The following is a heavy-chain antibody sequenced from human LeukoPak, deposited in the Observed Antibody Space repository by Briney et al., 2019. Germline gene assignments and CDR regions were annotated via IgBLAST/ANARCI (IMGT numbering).Heavy chain of an antibody. Sequence: SQTLSLTCIASNVSVGSGAYYWTWTRQHPGKGLEWIGYIYYSGSTYFSPSLKSRVSMSVDTSKNQFSLRLTSVTAADTAVYFCAAKGGGYDYRYWGQGTLVTVSS. D-gene: IGHD5-12*01. CDR3: AAKGGGYDYRY. J-gene: IGHJ4*02. CDR2: IYYSGST. CDR1: NVSVGSGAYY. V-gene: IGHV4-31*03.